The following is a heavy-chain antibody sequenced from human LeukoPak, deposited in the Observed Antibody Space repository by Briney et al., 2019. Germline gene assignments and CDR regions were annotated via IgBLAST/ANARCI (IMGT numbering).Heavy chain of an antibody. J-gene: IGHJ4*02. V-gene: IGHV3-30*03. D-gene: IGHD5-18*01. Sequence: GGSLRLSCAASGFTFSSYSMNWVRQAPGKGLEWVAVISYDGSNKYYADSVKGRFTISRDNSKNTLDLQMSSLRAEDTAVYYCARRGHGYGSPFDYWGQGTLVTVSS. CDR1: GFTFSSYS. CDR2: ISYDGSNK. CDR3: ARRGHGYGSPFDY.